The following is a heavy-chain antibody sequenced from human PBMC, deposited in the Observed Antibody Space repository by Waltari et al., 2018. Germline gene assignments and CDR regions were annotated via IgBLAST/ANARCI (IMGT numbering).Heavy chain of an antibody. Sequence: QLQLQESGPGLVKPSETLSLTCTVSGGSISSSSYYWGWIRQPPGKGLEWIGSIYDSGSTYYNPSLKSRVTISVDTSKNQFSLKLSSVTAADTAVYYCARRVRSGYCSGGSCYSNWFDPWGQGTLVTVSS. CDR2: IYDSGST. V-gene: IGHV4-39*01. D-gene: IGHD2-15*01. CDR1: GGSISSSSYY. J-gene: IGHJ5*02. CDR3: ARRVRSGYCSGGSCYSNWFDP.